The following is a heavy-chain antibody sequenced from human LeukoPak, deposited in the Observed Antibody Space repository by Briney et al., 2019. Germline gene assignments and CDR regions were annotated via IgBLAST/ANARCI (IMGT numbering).Heavy chain of an antibody. V-gene: IGHV5-51*01. D-gene: IGHD5-24*01. J-gene: IGHJ6*03. CDR1: GYSFTSYW. CDR2: IYPGDSDT. CDR3: ARCYKNYYYYMDV. Sequence: GESLTISWQGFGYSFTSYWIGWVRPMPGKGLEWVGIIYPGDSDTRYSTSFQGQVTISADKSISTAYLQWSSLKASDTAMYYCARCYKNYYYYMDVWGKGTTVTVS.